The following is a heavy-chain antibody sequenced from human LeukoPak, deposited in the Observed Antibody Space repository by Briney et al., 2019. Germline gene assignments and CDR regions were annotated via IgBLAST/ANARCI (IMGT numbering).Heavy chain of an antibody. D-gene: IGHD4-23*01. V-gene: IGHV1-2*02. CDR3: ARDNSVEDTAWWFDP. CDR2: INPNSGGT. CDR1: GYTFTGYY. Sequence: ASVKVSCRASGYTFTGYYMHWVRQAPGQGLEWMGWINPNSGGTNYAQKFQGRVTMTRDTSISTAYMELSRLRSEDTAVYYCARDNSVEDTAWWFDPWGQGTLVTVSS. J-gene: IGHJ5*02.